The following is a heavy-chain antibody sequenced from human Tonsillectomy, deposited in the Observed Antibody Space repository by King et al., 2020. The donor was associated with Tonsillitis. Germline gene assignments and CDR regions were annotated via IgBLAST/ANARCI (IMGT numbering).Heavy chain of an antibody. Sequence: VQLQQWGAGLLKPSETLSLPCAVYGGSFSGHYWSWIRQPPGKGLEWIGEINHNGSTDYNQSLKSRVTISLDTSKNQFSLNLTSVTAADTAVYYCARETAMVYGSTYYFDYWGQGTLVTVSS. D-gene: IGHD5-18*01. CDR2: INHNGST. J-gene: IGHJ4*02. CDR3: ARETAMVYGSTYYFDY. CDR1: GGSFSGHY. V-gene: IGHV4-34*01.